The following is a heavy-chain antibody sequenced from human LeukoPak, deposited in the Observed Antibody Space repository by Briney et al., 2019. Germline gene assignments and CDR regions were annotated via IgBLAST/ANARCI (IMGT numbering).Heavy chain of an antibody. CDR1: GFTFDDYA. J-gene: IGHJ4*02. CDR3: AKVAVAGTWQLPYFDY. Sequence: PGRSLRLSCAASGFTFDDYAMHWVRQAPGKGLEWVSGISWNSGSIGYADSVKGRFTFSRDNAKNSLYLQMNSLRAEDTALYYCAKVAVAGTWQLPYFDYWGQGTLVTVSS. D-gene: IGHD6-19*01. V-gene: IGHV3-9*01. CDR2: ISWNSGSI.